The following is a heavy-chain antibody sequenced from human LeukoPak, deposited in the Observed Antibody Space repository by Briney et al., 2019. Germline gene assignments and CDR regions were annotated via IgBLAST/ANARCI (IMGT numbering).Heavy chain of an antibody. CDR2: INYSGNT. Sequence: SENLSLNCTVSGVPISSNCWAWLRQPPGKGLEWIGDINYSGNTNYNPFLKSRVIISVNTSQNEFFLKLGSLTAADAALYYCGRDFLGCSYASCLNWCDPWGQGTVVSVCS. CDR3: GRDFLGCSYASCLNWCDP. CDR1: GVPISSNC. D-gene: IGHD2-2*01. V-gene: IGHV4-59*01. J-gene: IGHJ5*02.